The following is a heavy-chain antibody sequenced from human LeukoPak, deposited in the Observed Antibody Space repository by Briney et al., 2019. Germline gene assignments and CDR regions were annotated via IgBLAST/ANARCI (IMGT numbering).Heavy chain of an antibody. CDR1: GGSFSGYY. J-gene: IGHJ4*02. Sequence: SETLSLTCAVYGGSFSGYYWSWIRQPPGKGLESIGEINHSGSTNYNPSLKSRVTISVDTSKNQFSLKLSSVTAADTAVYYCARGNIVVVPAARRFDYWGQGTLVTVSS. CDR2: INHSGST. D-gene: IGHD2-2*01. V-gene: IGHV4-34*01. CDR3: ARGNIVVVPAARRFDY.